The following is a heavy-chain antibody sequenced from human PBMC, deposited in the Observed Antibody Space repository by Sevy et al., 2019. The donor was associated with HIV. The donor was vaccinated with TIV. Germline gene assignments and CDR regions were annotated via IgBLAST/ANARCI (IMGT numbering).Heavy chain of an antibody. Sequence: ASVKASCKASGGTFSSYAISWVRQAPGQGLEWMGGIIPIFGTANYAQKFQGRVTITADESTSTAYMELSSLRSEDTAVYYCAGAGSGSYYNANAFDIWGQGTMVTVSS. CDR3: AGAGSGSYYNANAFDI. D-gene: IGHD3-10*01. V-gene: IGHV1-69*13. J-gene: IGHJ3*02. CDR2: IIPIFGTA. CDR1: GGTFSSYA.